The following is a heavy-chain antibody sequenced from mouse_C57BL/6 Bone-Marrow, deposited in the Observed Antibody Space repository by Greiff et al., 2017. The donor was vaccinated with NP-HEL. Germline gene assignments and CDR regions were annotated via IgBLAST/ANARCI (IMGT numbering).Heavy chain of an antibody. Sequence: EVKLMESGGDLVKPGGSLKLSCAASGFTFSSYGMSWVRQTPDKRLEWVATISSGGSYTYYPDSVKGRFTISRDNAKNTLYLQMSSLKSEDTAMYYCARRREGAYWGQGTLVTVSA. CDR3: ARRREGAY. CDR2: ISSGGSYT. CDR1: GFTFSSYG. V-gene: IGHV5-6*02. J-gene: IGHJ3*01.